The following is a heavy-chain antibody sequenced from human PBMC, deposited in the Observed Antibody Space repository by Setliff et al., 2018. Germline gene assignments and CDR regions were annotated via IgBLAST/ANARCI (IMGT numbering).Heavy chain of an antibody. CDR1: GFTFSSYS. J-gene: IGHJ4*02. CDR2: ISSSSTTI. Sequence: PGGSLRLSCAGSGFTFSSYSMNWVRQAPGKGLEWVSYISSSSTTIYYADSVKGRFTISRDDSKSTLYLQMNSLKIEDTAVYYCTTDPQWGHWGQGTLVTVSS. CDR3: TTDPQWGH. V-gene: IGHV3-48*01. D-gene: IGHD1-26*01.